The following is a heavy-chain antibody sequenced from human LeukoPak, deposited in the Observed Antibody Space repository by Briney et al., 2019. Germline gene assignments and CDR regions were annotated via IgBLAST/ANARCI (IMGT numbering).Heavy chain of an antibody. CDR3: ARAQGSGWHRFHWFDP. V-gene: IGHV4-34*01. Sequence: SETLSLTCAVYGGSFSGYYWSWIRQPPGKGLEWIGEINHSGSTNYNPSLKSRVTISVDTSKNQLSLKLSSVTAADTAVYYCARAQGSGWHRFHWFDPWGQGTLVTVSS. CDR1: GGSFSGYY. CDR2: INHSGST. J-gene: IGHJ5*02. D-gene: IGHD6-19*01.